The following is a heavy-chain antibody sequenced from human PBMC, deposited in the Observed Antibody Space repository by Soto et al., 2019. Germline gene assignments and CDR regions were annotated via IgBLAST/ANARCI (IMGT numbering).Heavy chain of an antibody. D-gene: IGHD3-16*01. CDR1: GGSISSDY. CDR2: ISHSGLR. V-gene: IGHV4-59*01. CDR3: ATSFGNAWYTY. Sequence: SETLSLTCTVSGGSISSDYCTWIRQSPGKGLEWIGYISHSGLRHYRASLQSRLTMSVETSKNQFSLNLTSVTAADTAIYYCATSFGNAWYTYWGQGTQVT. J-gene: IGHJ4*02.